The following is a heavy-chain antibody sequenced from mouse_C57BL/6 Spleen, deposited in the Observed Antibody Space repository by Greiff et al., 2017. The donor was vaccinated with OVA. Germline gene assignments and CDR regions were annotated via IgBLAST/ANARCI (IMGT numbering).Heavy chain of an antibody. D-gene: IGHD2-3*01. V-gene: IGHV1-55*01. CDR3: ARNGYFSWFAY. J-gene: IGHJ3*01. Sequence: LQESGAELVKPGASVKMSCKASGYTFTSYWITWVKQRPGQGLEWIGDIYPGSGSTNYNEKFKSKATLTVDTSSSTAYMQLSSLTSEDSAVYYCARNGYFSWFAYWGQGTLVTVSA. CDR2: IYPGSGST. CDR1: GYTFTSYW.